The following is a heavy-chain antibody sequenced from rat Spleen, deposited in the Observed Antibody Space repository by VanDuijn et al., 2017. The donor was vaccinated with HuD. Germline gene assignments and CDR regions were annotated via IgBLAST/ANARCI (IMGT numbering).Heavy chain of an antibody. CDR3: AGQDNYVGFSD. J-gene: IGHJ3*01. CDR2: ISSEGRSS. Sequence: EVQLVESGGGLVQPGRSLILSCAASGFSFTDYNMAWVRQAPKKGLEWVATISSEGRSSYSRDSVKGRCTISRDSAKSDLYLQKDSLRSEDTATYYCAGQDNYVGFSDWGQGTLVTVSS. V-gene: IGHV5-7*01. CDR1: GFSFTDYN. D-gene: IGHD1-10*01.